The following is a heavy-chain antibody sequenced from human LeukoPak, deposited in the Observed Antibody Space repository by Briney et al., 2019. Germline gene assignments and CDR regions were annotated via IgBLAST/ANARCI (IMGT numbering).Heavy chain of an antibody. CDR1: GFTFSSYE. D-gene: IGHD3-10*02. V-gene: IGHV3-48*03. J-gene: IGHJ6*04. CDR2: ISSSGSTI. CDR3: AELGITMIGGV. Sequence: GGPLRLSCAASGFTFSSYEMNWVRQAPGKGLEWVSYISSSGSTIYYADSVKGRFTISRDNAKNSLYLQMNSLRAEDTAVCYCAELGITMIGGVWGKGTTVTISS.